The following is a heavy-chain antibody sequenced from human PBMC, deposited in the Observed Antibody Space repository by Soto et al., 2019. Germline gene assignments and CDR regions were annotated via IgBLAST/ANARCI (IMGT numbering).Heavy chain of an antibody. CDR2: IYQGGSA. J-gene: IGHJ6*02. D-gene: IGHD2-21*02. Sequence: QLQLQESGPGLVKPSGTLSVTCAVSGGSISDSLWWNWVRQPPGKGLEWIGQIYQGGSAHYSPSLKSRVTISIDKSNNQLSLRLTSVTAADTAVYYCARPLHDKTAHYYGGLDVWGPGTTVTVSS. CDR3: ARPLHDKTAHYYGGLDV. V-gene: IGHV4-4*02. CDR1: GGSISDSLW.